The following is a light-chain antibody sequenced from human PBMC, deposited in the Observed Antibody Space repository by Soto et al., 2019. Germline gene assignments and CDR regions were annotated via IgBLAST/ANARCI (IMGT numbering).Light chain of an antibody. CDR1: SSDVGGYNS. CDR2: DVS. J-gene: IGLJ1*01. V-gene: IGLV2-14*01. CDR3: SSYTSSSTLGV. Sequence: QSVLTQPASVSGSPGQSITISCTGTSSDVGGYNSVSWYQKHPGKAPKLMIYDVSNRPSGVANRFSGSKSGNTASLTISGLQAEDEADYYCSSYTSSSTLGVFGTGTKLTVL.